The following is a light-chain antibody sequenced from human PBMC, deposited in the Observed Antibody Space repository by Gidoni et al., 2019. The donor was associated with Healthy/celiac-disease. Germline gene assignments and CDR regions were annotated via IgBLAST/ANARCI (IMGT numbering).Light chain of an antibody. CDR3: QSYDSSNRGV. CDR1: SGIIASNY. Sequence: NFMLTQPHSVSDSPGKTVTISCTRSSGIIASNYVQWYQQRPGSSPTTVIYEDNQRPSGVPDRFSGSIDSSSNAASLTISGLKTEDEADYYCQSYDSSNRGVFGGGTKLTVL. CDR2: EDN. J-gene: IGLJ3*02. V-gene: IGLV6-57*01.